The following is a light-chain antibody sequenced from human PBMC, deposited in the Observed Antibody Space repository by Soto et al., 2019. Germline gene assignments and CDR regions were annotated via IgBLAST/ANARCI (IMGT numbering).Light chain of an antibody. V-gene: IGKV3-20*01. CDR3: QQYLTSPKT. CDR1: QSLSSN. Sequence: EIVMTQSPATLSVSTGERATLXXRASQSLSSNLAWYQQKPAQAPRVXIYAASRRAPGIPERFSGSGSGTDFTLTISRLEPEDFAVYYCQQYLTSPKTFGQGTKVDIK. CDR2: AAS. J-gene: IGKJ1*01.